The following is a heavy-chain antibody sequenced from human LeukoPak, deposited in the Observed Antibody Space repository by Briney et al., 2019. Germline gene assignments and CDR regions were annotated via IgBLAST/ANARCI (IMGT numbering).Heavy chain of an antibody. CDR2: IYYSGGT. CDR1: GGSISSYY. J-gene: IGHJ5*02. V-gene: IGHV4-59*01. Sequence: SETLSLTCTVSGGSISSYYWSWIRQPPGKGLEWIGYIYYSGGTNYNPSLKSRVTISVDTSKNQFSLKLSSVTAADTAVYYCARRGGQYSGYDPNWFDPWGQGTLVTVSS. CDR3: ARRGGQYSGYDPNWFDP. D-gene: IGHD5-12*01.